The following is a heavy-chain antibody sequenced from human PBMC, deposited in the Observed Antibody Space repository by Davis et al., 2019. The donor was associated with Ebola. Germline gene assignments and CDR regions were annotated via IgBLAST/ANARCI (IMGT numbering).Heavy chain of an antibody. CDR1: GYTFIYYY. V-gene: IGHV1-2*02. Sequence: ASVKVSCKAFGYTFIYYYINWVRQTPGQGLEWMGRINPKSGATTYAQRFQGRVTMTRDTSSGTASRDLGSLKSDDTAVYYCARGPAANAPLDYWGQGTLVTVSS. CDR2: INPKSGAT. D-gene: IGHD2-2*01. CDR3: ARGPAANAPLDY. J-gene: IGHJ4*02.